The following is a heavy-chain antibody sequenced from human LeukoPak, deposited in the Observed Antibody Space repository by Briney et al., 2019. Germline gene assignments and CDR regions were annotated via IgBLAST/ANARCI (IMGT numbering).Heavy chain of an antibody. J-gene: IGHJ4*02. CDR3: AIPPAEFYYGSGYFDY. Sequence: ASVKVSCKASGYTFANYAMHWVRQAPGQRLEWMGWINAGNGNAKYSQKFQGRVTITRDTSASTAYMELSSLRSEDTAVYYCAIPPAEFYYGSGYFDYWGQGTLVTVSS. V-gene: IGHV1-3*01. CDR1: GYTFANYA. CDR2: INAGNGNA. D-gene: IGHD3-10*01.